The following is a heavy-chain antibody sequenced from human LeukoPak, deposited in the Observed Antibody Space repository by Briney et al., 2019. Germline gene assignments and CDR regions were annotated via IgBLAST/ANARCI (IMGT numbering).Heavy chain of an antibody. V-gene: IGHV3-30*02. J-gene: IGHJ4*02. Sequence: GGSLRLSCAASGFTFSSHGMHWVRRAPGKGLEWVAFIRDDGSNKYYADSVKGRFTISRDNSKNTLYLQMNSLRAEDTAVYYCAKDFDGYTYGNLDFWGQGTLVTVSS. D-gene: IGHD5-18*01. CDR1: GFTFSSHG. CDR3: AKDFDGYTYGNLDF. CDR2: IRDDGSNK.